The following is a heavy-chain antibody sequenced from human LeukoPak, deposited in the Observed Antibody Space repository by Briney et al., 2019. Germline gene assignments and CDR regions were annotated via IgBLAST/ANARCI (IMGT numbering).Heavy chain of an antibody. Sequence: ASVKVSCKASGGTFSSYAISWVRQAPGQGLEWMGWINPNSGGTNYAQKFQGRVTMTRDTSISTAYMELSRLRSDDTAVYYCARESYVDTAMVIHYYYYYMDVWGKGTTVTVSS. J-gene: IGHJ6*03. V-gene: IGHV1-2*02. CDR3: ARESYVDTAMVIHYYYYYMDV. CDR1: GGTFSSYA. D-gene: IGHD5-18*01. CDR2: INPNSGGT.